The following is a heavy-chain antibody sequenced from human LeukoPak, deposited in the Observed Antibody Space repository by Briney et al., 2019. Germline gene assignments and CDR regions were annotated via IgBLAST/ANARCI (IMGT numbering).Heavy chain of an antibody. D-gene: IGHD1-26*01. V-gene: IGHV3-23*01. CDR3: AKGYSGIPPPHAFDI. CDR1: GFTFSSFA. CDR2: ISGSGGST. J-gene: IGHJ3*02. Sequence: PGGSLSLSCAVAGFTFSSFAMRWVRQAPGRGREWVSAISGSGGSTYYAASVKGRFNISRDNSTNTPYLQMNSLRAEDRAVYYCAKGYSGIPPPHAFDIWGQGTMVTVSS.